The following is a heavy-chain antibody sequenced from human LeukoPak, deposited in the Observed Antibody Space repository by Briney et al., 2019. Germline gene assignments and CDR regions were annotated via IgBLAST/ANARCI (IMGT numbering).Heavy chain of an antibody. J-gene: IGHJ4*02. CDR1: GGSISTSNW. CDR2: IYHSGST. D-gene: IGHD3-10*01. V-gene: IGHV4-4*02. Sequence: SETLSLTCAVSGGSISTSNWWSWVRQPPGKGLEWIGEIYHSGSTNYNPSLRSRVTISVDQPKNQFSLKLSFVTAADTAVYYCRSSYDSGFDYWGQGTLVTVSS. CDR3: RSSYDSGFDY.